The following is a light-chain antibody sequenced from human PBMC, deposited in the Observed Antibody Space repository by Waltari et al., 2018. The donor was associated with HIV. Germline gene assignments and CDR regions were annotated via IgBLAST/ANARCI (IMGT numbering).Light chain of an antibody. Sequence: QSVLPQPPSASGTPGQRVTLPCSGSSPNIERANVSWSQQLTGAAPRILIYKDTQRPSGVPDRFTGSKSGTTASLAISGLRSEDEADYYCVGWDSRLSGYVFGSGTKVTVL. CDR1: SPNIERAN. CDR2: KDT. J-gene: IGLJ1*01. V-gene: IGLV1-47*01. CDR3: VGWDSRLSGYV.